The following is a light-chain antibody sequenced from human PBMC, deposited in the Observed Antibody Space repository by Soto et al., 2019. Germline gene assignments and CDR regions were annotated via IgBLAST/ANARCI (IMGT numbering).Light chain of an antibody. CDR2: GAS. J-gene: IGKJ5*01. V-gene: IGKV3-15*01. CDR3: QQYNNWPPSIT. Sequence: EIVMTQSPATLSVSPGERATLSCRASQSVSSNLAWYQQKPGQAPRLLIYGASTRATGIPARFSGSGSGTEFHPNISSLQSEDFAVYYCQQYNNWPPSITFGQGTRLEIK. CDR1: QSVSSN.